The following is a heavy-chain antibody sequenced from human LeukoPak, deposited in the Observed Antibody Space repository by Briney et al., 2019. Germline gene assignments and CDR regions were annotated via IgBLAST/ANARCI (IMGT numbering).Heavy chain of an antibody. J-gene: IGHJ5*02. D-gene: IGHD1-26*01. CDR3: ARDSGEKGFDP. CDR2: INHSGST. V-gene: IGHV4-34*01. CDR1: GGSFSGYY. Sequence: SETLSLTCAVYGGSFSGYYWSWIRQPPGKGLEWIGEINHSGSTNYNPSLKSRVTISVDTSKNQFSLKLSSVTAADTAVYYCARDSGEKGFDPWGQGTLVTVSS.